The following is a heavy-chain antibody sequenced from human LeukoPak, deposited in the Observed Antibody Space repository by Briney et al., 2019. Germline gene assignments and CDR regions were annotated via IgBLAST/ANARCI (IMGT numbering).Heavy chain of an antibody. CDR3: ARDSKRDDYVWGSYRQFDH. J-gene: IGHJ4*02. Sequence: ASVKVSCKASGYTFTSYGISWVRQAPGQGLEWMGWISAYNGNTNYAQKLQGRVTMTTDTSTSTAYMELRSLRSDDTAVYYCARDSKRDDYVWGSYRQFDHWGQGTLVTVSS. CDR2: ISAYNGNT. CDR1: GYTFTSYG. D-gene: IGHD3-16*02. V-gene: IGHV1-18*01.